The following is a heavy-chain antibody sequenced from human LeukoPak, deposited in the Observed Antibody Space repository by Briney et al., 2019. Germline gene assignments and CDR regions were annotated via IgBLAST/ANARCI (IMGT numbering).Heavy chain of an antibody. J-gene: IGHJ4*02. CDR3: ARHNYVFDY. D-gene: IGHD4-11*01. V-gene: IGHV3-7*01. Sequence: GVSLRLSYAASGFTFSNYWMTWVRQALGKGLEWVANIKKDGTEKYYVDSVRGRCTISRDNAKNSLYLQMNSLRAEDTAVYYCARHNYVFDYWGQGTLVTVSS. CDR2: IKKDGTEK. CDR1: GFTFSNYW.